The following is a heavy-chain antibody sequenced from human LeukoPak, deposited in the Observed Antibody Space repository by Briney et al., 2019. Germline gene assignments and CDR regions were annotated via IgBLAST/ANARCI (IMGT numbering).Heavy chain of an antibody. D-gene: IGHD3-9*01. CDR2: IFPILGIA. V-gene: IGHV1-69*04. Sequence: SVNVSCKASGGTFSSYAISWVRQAPGQGLEWMGRIFPILGIANYAQKFQDRVTITADKSKSTAYKELSSLRSEGTAVYYCARLQLRYFDWSTDYYYGMDVWGQGTTVTVS. J-gene: IGHJ6*01. CDR3: ARLQLRYFDWSTDYYYGMDV. CDR1: GGTFSSYA.